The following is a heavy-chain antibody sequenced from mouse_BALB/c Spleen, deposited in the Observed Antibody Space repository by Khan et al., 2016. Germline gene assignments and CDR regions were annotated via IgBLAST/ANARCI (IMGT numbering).Heavy chain of an antibody. Sequence: EVQLQESGPGLVKPSQSLSLTCTVTGYSITSDYAWNWIRQFPGNKLEWMGYISYSGSTSYNPSLKRRISITRDTSKNQFFLQLNSVTTEDTATYYCARGTTVVAKDYFDYWGQGTTLTVSS. CDR3: ARGTTVVAKDYFDY. CDR1: GYSITSDYA. V-gene: IGHV3-2*02. J-gene: IGHJ2*01. CDR2: ISYSGST. D-gene: IGHD1-1*01.